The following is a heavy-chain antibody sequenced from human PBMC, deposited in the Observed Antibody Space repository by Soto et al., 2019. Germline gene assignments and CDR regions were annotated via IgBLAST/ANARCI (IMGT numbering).Heavy chain of an antibody. J-gene: IGHJ2*01. CDR3: AKAGGSLHWYFDL. D-gene: IGHD3-10*01. CDR2: INWNGGST. V-gene: IGHV3-20*01. Sequence: GGSLRLSCAASGFTFDDYGMSWVRQAPGKGLEWVSGINWNGGSTGYADSVKGRFTISRDNAKNSLYLQMNSLRAEDTALYHCAKAGGSLHWYFDLWGRGTLVTVSS. CDR1: GFTFDDYG.